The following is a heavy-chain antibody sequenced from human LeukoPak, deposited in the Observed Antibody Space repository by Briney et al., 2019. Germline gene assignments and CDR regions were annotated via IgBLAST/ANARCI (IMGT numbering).Heavy chain of an antibody. Sequence: GGSLRLSCAASGFTFSTYWMSWVRQAPGKGLEWVANIKQDGSEIYYVDSVKGRFTISRDNSRNSLYLQMNSLRAEDTSVYYCARDKIVGPTALDYWGRGTLVTVSS. CDR3: ARDKIVGPTALDY. D-gene: IGHD2-21*01. J-gene: IGHJ4*02. CDR1: GFTFSTYW. CDR2: IKQDGSEI. V-gene: IGHV3-7*01.